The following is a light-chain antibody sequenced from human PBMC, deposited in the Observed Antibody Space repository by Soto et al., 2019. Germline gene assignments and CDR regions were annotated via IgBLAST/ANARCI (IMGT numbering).Light chain of an antibody. V-gene: IGKV1-39*01. CDR2: AAS. Sequence: DIQMTQSPSSLSASVGDRVTITCRASQSISSYLNWYQQKPGKATKLMIYAASSLQSGVPSRFSGSGSGTDFTLTISSLQPEDFATYYCQQSYSTHPITFGQGTRLEIK. J-gene: IGKJ5*01. CDR3: QQSYSTHPIT. CDR1: QSISSY.